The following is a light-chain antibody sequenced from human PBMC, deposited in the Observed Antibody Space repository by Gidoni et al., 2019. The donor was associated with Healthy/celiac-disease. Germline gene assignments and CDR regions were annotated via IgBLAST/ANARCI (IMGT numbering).Light chain of an antibody. CDR3: QQYGSSTGVT. V-gene: IGKV3-20*01. CDR2: GAS. Sequence: IVLTQSPGTLSLSPGERATLSCRASQSVSSSYLAWYQQKPGQAPRLLIYGASSRATGIPDRFSGSGSGTDFTLTISRLEPEDFAVYYCQQYGSSTGVTFGGGTKVEIK. J-gene: IGKJ4*01. CDR1: QSVSSSY.